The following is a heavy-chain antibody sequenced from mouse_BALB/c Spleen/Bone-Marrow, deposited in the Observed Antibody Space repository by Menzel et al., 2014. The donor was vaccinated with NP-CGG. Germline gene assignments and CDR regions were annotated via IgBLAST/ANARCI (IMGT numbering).Heavy chain of an antibody. CDR1: GYTFTSYW. V-gene: IGHV1S22*01. CDR2: IYPGSGST. CDR3: TRSPITTVVAETMDY. D-gene: IGHD1-1*01. Sequence: GSELVRPGASVKLSCKASGYTFTSYWMHWVKQRPGQGLEWIGNIYPGSGSTNYDEKFKNKATLTVDTSSSTAYMQLNSLTSEDSAVYYCTRSPITTVVAETMDYWGQGTSVTVSS. J-gene: IGHJ4*01.